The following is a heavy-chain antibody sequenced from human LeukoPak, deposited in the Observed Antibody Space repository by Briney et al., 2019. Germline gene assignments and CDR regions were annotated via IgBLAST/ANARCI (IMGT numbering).Heavy chain of an antibody. Sequence: PSETLSLTCTVSGASISSSFWTWIRQSPGKGLEWLAYIYYTGSTNLNPSLKSRLTISVDTSKNQFSLRLSSVTAADTAIYYCARADYSSTWSHDYYYMDVWGKGTTVTVSS. CDR3: ARADYSSTWSHDYYYMDV. D-gene: IGHD6-13*01. CDR2: IYYTGST. J-gene: IGHJ6*03. V-gene: IGHV4-59*01. CDR1: GASISSSF.